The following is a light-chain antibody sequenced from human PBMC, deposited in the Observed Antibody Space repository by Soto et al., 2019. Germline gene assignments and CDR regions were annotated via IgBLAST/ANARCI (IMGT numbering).Light chain of an antibody. J-gene: IGKJ5*01. V-gene: IGKV1-9*01. CDR1: QGISSS. CDR3: QKLDNFPLT. CDR2: AAS. Sequence: IPLTQSTSFLSAFVGYRVTITCLASQGISSSLAWYQQKPGEAPKLLIYAASTLQSGVPPRFSGSGSGTEFTLTISSLQPEDFARYYCQKLDNFPLTFGQGTRLEI.